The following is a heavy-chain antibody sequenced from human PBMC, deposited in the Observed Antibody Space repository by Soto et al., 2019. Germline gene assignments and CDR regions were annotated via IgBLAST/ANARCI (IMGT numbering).Heavy chain of an antibody. CDR3: ARGRDGDY. CDR2: ISAHNGNT. J-gene: IGHJ4*02. CDR1: GYDFTTYG. D-gene: IGHD6-6*01. V-gene: IGHV1-18*01. Sequence: QVHLVQSGAEVKKPGASVKVSCKGSGYDFTTYGITWVRQAPGQGLEWMAWISAHNGNTDYAQTLVGRVTGTRDTSTSTAYVELRSLSSDGRAVYYCARGRDGDYWGQGALVTVSS.